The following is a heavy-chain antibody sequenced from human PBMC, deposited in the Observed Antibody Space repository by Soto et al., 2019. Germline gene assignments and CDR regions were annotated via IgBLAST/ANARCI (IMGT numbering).Heavy chain of an antibody. D-gene: IGHD2-15*01. V-gene: IGHV1-3*01. J-gene: IGHJ5*02. CDR2: INPDNGNT. Sequence: VASVKVSCKASGYTFTRYSMNWVRQAPGQRLEWMGWINPDNGNTKSSQKFQDRVIITRDTSASTAYMDLSSLRSEDTAVYYCARGIATGHLGPWGQGALVTVSS. CDR3: ARGIATGHLGP. CDR1: GYTFTRYS.